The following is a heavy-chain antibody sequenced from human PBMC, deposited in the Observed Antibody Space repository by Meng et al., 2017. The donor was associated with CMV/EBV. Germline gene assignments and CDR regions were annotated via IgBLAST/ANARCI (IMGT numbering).Heavy chain of an antibody. CDR3: AKELLLFGGANAYFDH. CDR2: IRHDGTTK. CDR1: GFTFDNYG. V-gene: IGHV3-30*02. Sequence: GGSLRLSCAASGFTFDNYGMHWVRQTPGKGLEWVAFIRHDGTTKFYGDSVKGRFTISRDNSKNTVYLQMNSLRPEETAIYYCAKELLLFGGANAYFDHWGQGTLVTVSS. J-gene: IGHJ4*02. D-gene: IGHD3-16*01.